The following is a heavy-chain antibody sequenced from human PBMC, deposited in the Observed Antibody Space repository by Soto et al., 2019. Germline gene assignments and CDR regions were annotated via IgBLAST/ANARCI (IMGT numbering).Heavy chain of an antibody. V-gene: IGHV3-74*02. CDR3: ALFLTPYYFDY. CDR1: GFTFSDYY. D-gene: IGHD3-9*01. CDR2: INSDGSST. Sequence: VQLVESGGGLVKPGGSLRLSCAASGFTFSDYYMSWIRQAPGKGLVWVSRINSDGSSTSYADSVKGRFTISRDNAKNTLYLQMNSLRAEDTAVYYCALFLTPYYFDYWGQGTLVTVSS. J-gene: IGHJ4*02.